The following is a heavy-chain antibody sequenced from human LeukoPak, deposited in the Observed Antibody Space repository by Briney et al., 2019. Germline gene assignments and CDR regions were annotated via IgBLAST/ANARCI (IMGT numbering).Heavy chain of an antibody. V-gene: IGHV1-18*01. Sequence: ASVKVSCKASGFSFTTVGNTWVRQAPGQGLEWMGWISTYSGNTNYAQKFQGRVTMTTETSTTTAYMELRSLRSDDTAVYYCARGHDSSSYLFYWGQGTLVTVSS. D-gene: IGHD3-22*01. CDR2: ISTYSGNT. J-gene: IGHJ4*02. CDR3: ARGHDSSSYLFY. CDR1: GFSFTTVG.